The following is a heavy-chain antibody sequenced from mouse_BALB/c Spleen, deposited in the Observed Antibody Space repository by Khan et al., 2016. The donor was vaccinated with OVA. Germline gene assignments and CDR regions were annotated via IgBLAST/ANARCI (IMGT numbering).Heavy chain of an antibody. D-gene: IGHD1-1*01. Sequence: VRLQQSGPELVKPGASVKIPCKASGYTFTDYNMGWVKQSHGKSLEWIGDINPNNGYTIYNQKFKDKATLTVDKSSSTAYMDLRSLTSEDTAVYYCSRGVYGSRGAWFAYWAQGTLVTVSA. J-gene: IGHJ3*01. V-gene: IGHV1-18*01. CDR1: GYTFTDYN. CDR3: SRGVYGSRGAWFAY. CDR2: INPNNGYT.